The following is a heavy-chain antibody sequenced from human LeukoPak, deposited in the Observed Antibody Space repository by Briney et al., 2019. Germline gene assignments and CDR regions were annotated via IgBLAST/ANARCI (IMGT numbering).Heavy chain of an antibody. CDR3: ARARNYYYYLDV. V-gene: IGHV4-61*01. CDR1: GDSVSSGSYS. J-gene: IGHJ6*02. CDR2: IFYRGST. Sequence: SETLSLTCTVSGDSVSSGSYSWSWIRQPPGKGLELIGYIFYRGSTSYNPSLKSRLTISADSSKNQFSLRLSSVTAADTAVYYCARARNYYYYLDVWGQGTTVTVSS. D-gene: IGHD1-14*01.